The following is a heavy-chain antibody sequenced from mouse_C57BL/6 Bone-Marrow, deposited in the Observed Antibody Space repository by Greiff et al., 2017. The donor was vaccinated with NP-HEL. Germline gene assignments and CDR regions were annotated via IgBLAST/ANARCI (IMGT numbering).Heavy chain of an antibody. CDR1: GFNIKDDY. D-gene: IGHD1-1*01. CDR3: TISPFYYYGSPYAMDY. J-gene: IGHJ4*01. V-gene: IGHV14-4*01. Sequence: EVQLQQSGAELVRPGASVKLSCTASGFNIKDDYMHWVKQRPEQGLEWIGWIDPENGDTEYASKFQGKATITADTSSNTAYLQLSSLTSEDTAVYYCTISPFYYYGSPYAMDYWGQGTSVTVSS. CDR2: IDPENGDT.